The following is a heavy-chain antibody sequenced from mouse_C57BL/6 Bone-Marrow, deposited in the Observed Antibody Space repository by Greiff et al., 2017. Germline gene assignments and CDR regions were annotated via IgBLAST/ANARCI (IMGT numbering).Heavy chain of an antibody. D-gene: IGHD2-3*01. CDR3: ARGRWSRYFDV. V-gene: IGHV1-4*01. CDR2: INPSSGYT. Sequence: QVQLQQSGAELARPGASVKMSCKASGYTFTSYTMHWVKQRPGQGLEWIGYINPSSGYTKYNQKFKDKATLTADKSSSTAYMQLSSLPSEDSAVYYCARGRWSRYFDVWGTGTTVTVSS. J-gene: IGHJ1*03. CDR1: GYTFTSYT.